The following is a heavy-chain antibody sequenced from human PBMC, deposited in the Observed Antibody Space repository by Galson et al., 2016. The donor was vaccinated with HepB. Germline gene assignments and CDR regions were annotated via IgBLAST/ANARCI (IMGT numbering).Heavy chain of an antibody. D-gene: IGHD2-2*01. CDR1: GFTFSSYG. CDR2: ISYDGSNK. Sequence: SLRLSCAASGFTFSSYGMHWVRQAPGKGLEWVAVISYDGSNKYYADSVKGRFTISSDNSKNTLYLQMNSLRAEDTAVYYCAKDSNWSGSVVVPAEIDYWGQGTLVTVSS. J-gene: IGHJ4*02. V-gene: IGHV3-30*18. CDR3: AKDSNWSGSVVVPAEIDY.